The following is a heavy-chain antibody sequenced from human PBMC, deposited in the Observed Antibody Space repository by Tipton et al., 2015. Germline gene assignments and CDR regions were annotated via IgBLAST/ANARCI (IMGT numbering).Heavy chain of an antibody. Sequence: TLSLTCTVSGDSVGGGGYYWTWIRQHPGKGLEWIGYIYYSGSTDYNPSLKSRVTISVDTSKNQFSLKLTSVTAADTAVYYCARQLQINWFDPWGQGTLVTVSS. CDR2: IYYSGST. CDR1: GDSVGGGGYY. J-gene: IGHJ5*02. D-gene: IGHD1-1*01. CDR3: ARQLQINWFDP. V-gene: IGHV4-31*03.